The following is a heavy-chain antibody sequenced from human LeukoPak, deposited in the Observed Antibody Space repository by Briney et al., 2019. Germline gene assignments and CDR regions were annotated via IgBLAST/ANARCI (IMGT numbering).Heavy chain of an antibody. CDR1: GYTFTHHE. Sequence: ASVRVSCKASGYTFTHHEINWVRQAPGQGLEWMGWINPQNDVTAYAQKFQGRVTITKDTSLHTAYLELTRLTSDDTAFYYCARGLIKGAYGKKRGDFGGGGPRVTVSS. CDR3: ARGLIKGAYGKKRGDF. V-gene: IGHV1-8*01. CDR2: INPQNDVT. D-gene: IGHD3-16*01. J-gene: IGHJ4*02.